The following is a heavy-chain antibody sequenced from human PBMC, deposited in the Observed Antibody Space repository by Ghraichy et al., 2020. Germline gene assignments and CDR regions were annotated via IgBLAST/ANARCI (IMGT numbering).Heavy chain of an antibody. D-gene: IGHD6-13*01. CDR2: ISYDGSEK. V-gene: IGHV3-30*04. J-gene: IGHJ4*02. CDR1: GFTFSSYA. CDR3: ARLPQQLALDF. Sequence: GGSLRLSCAASGFTFSSYAMNWVRQAPGKGLEWVALISYDGSEKYYADTVKGRFTISRDNSKSTLYLQINSLRSEDTAVYYCARLPQQLALDFWGQGTLVTVSS.